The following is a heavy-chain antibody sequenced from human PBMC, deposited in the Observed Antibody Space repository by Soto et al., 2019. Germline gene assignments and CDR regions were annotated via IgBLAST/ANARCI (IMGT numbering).Heavy chain of an antibody. V-gene: IGHV3-23*01. CDR2: ISGSGGTT. CDR1: EFNFGSFA. J-gene: IGHJ4*02. Sequence: EVQVLESGGGLVQPGGSLRLSCAASEFNFGSFAMAWVRQAPGKGLEWVSTISGSGGTTDYADSVKGRFTVSRDKSKNTLYLQMNSLRAEDAAVYYCAKRAGFSGSYFDYWGQGTLVTVSS. CDR3: AKRAGFSGSYFDY. D-gene: IGHD1-26*01.